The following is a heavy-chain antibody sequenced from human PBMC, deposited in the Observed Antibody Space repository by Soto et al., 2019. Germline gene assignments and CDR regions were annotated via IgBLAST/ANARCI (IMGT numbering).Heavy chain of an antibody. J-gene: IGHJ4*02. Sequence: QVQLVESGGGVVQPGRSLRLSCAASGFTFSSYGMHWVRQAPGKGLEWVAVISYDGSNKYYADSVKGRFTISRDNSKNTLYLQMNSLRAEDTAVYYCAKDFGNYYDSSGYYPNWGQGTLVTVSS. CDR3: AKDFGNYYDSSGYYPN. CDR1: GFTFSSYG. D-gene: IGHD3-22*01. V-gene: IGHV3-30*18. CDR2: ISYDGSNK.